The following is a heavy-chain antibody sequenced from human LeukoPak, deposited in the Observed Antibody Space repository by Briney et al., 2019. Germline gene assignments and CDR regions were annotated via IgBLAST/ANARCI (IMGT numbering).Heavy chain of an antibody. Sequence: PSETLSLTCTVSGGSISSYYWSWIRQPPGKGLEWIGYIYYSGSTNYNPSLKSRVTILVDTSKNQFSLKLSSVTAADTAVYYCARAAAAAGNWFDPWGQGTLVTVSS. CDR3: ARAAAAAGNWFDP. D-gene: IGHD6-13*01. J-gene: IGHJ5*02. CDR2: IYYSGST. CDR1: GGSISSYY. V-gene: IGHV4-59*01.